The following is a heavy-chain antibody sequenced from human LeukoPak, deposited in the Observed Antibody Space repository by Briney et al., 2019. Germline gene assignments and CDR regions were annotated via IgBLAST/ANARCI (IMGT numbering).Heavy chain of an antibody. CDR2: IYSSGNT. CDR3: ARGMSAAYDYNWFDS. CDR1: GASISSSNYY. J-gene: IGHJ5*01. V-gene: IGHV4-39*07. D-gene: IGHD5-12*01. Sequence: SETLSLTCAVSGASISSSNYYWGWVRQSPGKGLEWIGNIYSSGNTYYNASLKSRVTMYIDTSKNQFSLKLTSVTAADTALYFCARGMSAAYDYNWFDSWGQGTLVTVSS.